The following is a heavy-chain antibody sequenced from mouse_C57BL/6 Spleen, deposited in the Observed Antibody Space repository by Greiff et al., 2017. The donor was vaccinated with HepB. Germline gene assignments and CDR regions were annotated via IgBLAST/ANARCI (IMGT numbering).Heavy chain of an antibody. V-gene: IGHV1-59*01. CDR1: GYTFTSYW. J-gene: IGHJ2*01. CDR2: IDPSDSYT. CDR3: ARGRSYGSSPYYFDY. D-gene: IGHD1-1*01. Sequence: VQLQQSGAELVRPGTSVKLSCKASGYTFTSYWMHWVKQRPGQGLEWIGVIDPSDSYTNYNQKFKGKATLTVDTSSSTAYMQLSSLTSEDSAVYYGARGRSYGSSPYYFDYWGQGTTLTVSS.